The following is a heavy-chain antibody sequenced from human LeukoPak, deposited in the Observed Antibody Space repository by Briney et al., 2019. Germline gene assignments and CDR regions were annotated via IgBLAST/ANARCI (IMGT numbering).Heavy chain of an antibody. CDR2: ISGYNGNT. J-gene: IGHJ4*02. V-gene: IGHV1-18*01. Sequence: EASVKVSCKASGYTFTSYGISWVRQAPGQGLEWMGWISGYNGNTNYAQKLQGRVTMTTDTSTSTAYVELRSLRSDDTAVYYCARDLKRGYSSGRYSWGTGSSNDYWGQGTLVTVSS. CDR1: GYTFTSYG. D-gene: IGHD6-19*01. CDR3: ARDLKRGYSSGRYSWGTGSSNDY.